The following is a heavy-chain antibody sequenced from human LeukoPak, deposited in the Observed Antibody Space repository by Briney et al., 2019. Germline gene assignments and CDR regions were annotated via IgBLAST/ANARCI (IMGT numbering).Heavy chain of an antibody. D-gene: IGHD5-18*01. CDR3: ARVPLGMVSPSFDY. Sequence: ASVKVSCKASGYTLTGYYMHWVRQAPGQGLEWMGRINPNSGGTNYAQKFQGRVTMTRDTSISTAYMELSRLRSDDTAVYYCARVPLGMVSPSFDYWGQGTLVTVSS. J-gene: IGHJ4*02. CDR2: INPNSGGT. V-gene: IGHV1-2*06. CDR1: GYTLTGYY.